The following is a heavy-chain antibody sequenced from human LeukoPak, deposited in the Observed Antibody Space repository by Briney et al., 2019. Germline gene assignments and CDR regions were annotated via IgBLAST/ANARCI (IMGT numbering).Heavy chain of an antibody. CDR1: GFTFSSYS. CDR2: ISSSSSTI. V-gene: IGHV3-48*04. Sequence: AGGSLRLSCAASGFTFSSYSMNWVRQAPGKGLEWVSYISSSSSTIYYADSVKGRFTISRGNAKNSLYLQMNSLRAEDTAVYYCAREKTYYYDSSGYIWGQGTLVTVSS. D-gene: IGHD3-22*01. J-gene: IGHJ4*02. CDR3: AREKTYYYDSSGYI.